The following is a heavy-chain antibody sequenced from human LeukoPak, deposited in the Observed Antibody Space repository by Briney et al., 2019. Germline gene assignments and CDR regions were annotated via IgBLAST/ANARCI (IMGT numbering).Heavy chain of an antibody. D-gene: IGHD6-19*01. V-gene: IGHV5-51*01. CDR3: ARRIAVAGIGYYGMDV. CDR2: MYPGDSDT. Sequence: GESLKISCRGSGYSFTSYWIGWVRQMPGKGLEWMGIMYPGDSDTRYSPSFQGQVTISADKSISTAYLQWSSLKASDTAMYYCARRIAVAGIGYYGMDVWGQGTTVTVSS. J-gene: IGHJ6*02. CDR1: GYSFTSYW.